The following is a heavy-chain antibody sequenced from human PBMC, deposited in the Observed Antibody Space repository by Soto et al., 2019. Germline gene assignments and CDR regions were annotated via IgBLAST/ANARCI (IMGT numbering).Heavy chain of an antibody. CDR2: IIPIFRIP. Sequence: ASVKVSCKASGGTFSSYSISWVRQAPGQGLEWMGGIIPIFRIPNYAQKFQGRVTITADESTNTAYMELSSLRSEDTAIYFCAINYSDYPFDYWGQGTLVTVS. CDR3: AINYSDYPFDY. D-gene: IGHD4-17*01. J-gene: IGHJ4*02. CDR1: GGTFSSYS. V-gene: IGHV1-69*13.